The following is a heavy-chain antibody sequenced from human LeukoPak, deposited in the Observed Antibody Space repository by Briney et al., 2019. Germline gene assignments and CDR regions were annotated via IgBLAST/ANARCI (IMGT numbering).Heavy chain of an antibody. CDR1: GFTFSSYS. CDR2: ISSSSSTI. CDR3: ARDRSVGSGWAAPASP. V-gene: IGHV3-48*02. J-gene: IGHJ5*02. Sequence: PGGSLRLSCAASGFTFSSYSMNWVRQAPGKGLEWVSYISSSSSTIYYADSVKGRFTISRDNAKNSLYLQMNSLRDEDTAVYYCARDRSVGSGWAAPASPWGQGTLVTVSS. D-gene: IGHD6-19*01.